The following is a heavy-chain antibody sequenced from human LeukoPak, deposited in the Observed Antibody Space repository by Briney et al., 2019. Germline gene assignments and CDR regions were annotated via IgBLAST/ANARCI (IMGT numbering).Heavy chain of an antibody. CDR1: GFTFSSYA. J-gene: IGHJ6*04. D-gene: IGHD5-24*01. Sequence: GRSLRLSCAASGFTFSSYAMHWVRQVPGKGLEWVAVISYDGNNKYYADSVKGRFTISRDNSKNTLCLQMNSLRAEDTAVYYCARGPSRVGYYYGMDVWGKGTTVTVSS. CDR2: ISYDGNNK. V-gene: IGHV3-30*04. CDR3: ARGPSRVGYYYGMDV.